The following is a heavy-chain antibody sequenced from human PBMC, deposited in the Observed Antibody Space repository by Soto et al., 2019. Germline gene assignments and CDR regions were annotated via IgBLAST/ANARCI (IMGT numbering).Heavy chain of an antibody. CDR3: ASRSHSCTGAACYRYGFDT. CDR2: INPADSAT. Sequence: GQPHQNSNRGSEYSIITYWLARVSKMTGKGPEWVGSINPADSATRYSPSFQGQVTISADKSISTAYVQWSSLKASDIAIYYCASRSHSCTGAACYRYGFDTCGQGILVSVHS. V-gene: IGHV5-51*01. CDR1: EYSIITYW. D-gene: IGHD2-8*02. J-gene: IGHJ4*02.